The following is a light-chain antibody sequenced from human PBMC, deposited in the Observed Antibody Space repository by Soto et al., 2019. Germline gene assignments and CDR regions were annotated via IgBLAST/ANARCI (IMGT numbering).Light chain of an antibody. V-gene: IGKV1-5*03. Sequence: IQMTQSPSTLSASIGDRVTITCRASQSISRWLAWYRQKPGEAHKLQLYEGSTLERGVPSRFSGSGSGTEFTLTISRLQPDYFATFYCQQYDTYSRTFGQGTRVEV. CDR2: EGS. J-gene: IGKJ1*01. CDR1: QSISRW. CDR3: QQYDTYSRT.